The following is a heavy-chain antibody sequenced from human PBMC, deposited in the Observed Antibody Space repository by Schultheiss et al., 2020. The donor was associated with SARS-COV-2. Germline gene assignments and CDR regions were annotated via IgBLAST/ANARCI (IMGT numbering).Heavy chain of an antibody. Sequence: ASVKVSCKVSGYTLTELSMHWVRQAPGKGLEWMGGFDPEDGETIYAQKFQGRVTMTEDTSTDTAYMELSSLRSEDTAVYYCVTAGPPIYYDFWSGYRPRRHGMDVWGQGTTVTVSS. CDR2: FDPEDGET. D-gene: IGHD3-3*01. J-gene: IGHJ6*02. CDR3: VTAGPPIYYDFWSGYRPRRHGMDV. V-gene: IGHV1-24*01. CDR1: GYTLTELS.